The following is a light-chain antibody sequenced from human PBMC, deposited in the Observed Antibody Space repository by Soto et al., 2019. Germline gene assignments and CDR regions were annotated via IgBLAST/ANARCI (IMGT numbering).Light chain of an antibody. CDR3: QTWGTGIHV. Sequence: QLVLTQSPSASASLGASVKLTCTLSSGHSSYAIAWHQQQPEKGPRYLMKLNSDGSHSKGGGIPDRFSGSSSGAERYLTISSLQSEDEADYYCQTWGTGIHVFGGGTKVTVL. CDR2: LNSDGSH. J-gene: IGLJ2*01. V-gene: IGLV4-69*01. CDR1: SGHSSYA.